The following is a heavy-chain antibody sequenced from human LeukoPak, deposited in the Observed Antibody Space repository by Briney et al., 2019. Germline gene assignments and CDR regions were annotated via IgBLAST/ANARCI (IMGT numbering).Heavy chain of an antibody. V-gene: IGHV3-21*01. J-gene: IGHJ4*02. Sequence: GGSLRLSCAASGFTFSSYSMNWVRQAPGKGLEWVSSINSSSSYIYYADSVKGRFTISRDNAKNSLYLQMNSLRAEDTAVYYCARVEGIAAAGIDYWGQGTLVTVSS. CDR1: GFTFSSYS. CDR3: ARVEGIAAAGIDY. CDR2: INSSSSYI. D-gene: IGHD6-13*01.